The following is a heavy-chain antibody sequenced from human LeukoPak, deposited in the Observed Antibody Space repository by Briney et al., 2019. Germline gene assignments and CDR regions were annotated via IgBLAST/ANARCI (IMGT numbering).Heavy chain of an antibody. J-gene: IGHJ4*02. CDR3: AKEGAVAHPTPLDY. Sequence: GRSLRLSCAASGFTFSSYGMHWVRQAPGKGLEWVAVISYGGSNKYYADSVKGRFTISRDNSKNTLYLQMNSLRAEDTAVYYCAKEGAVAHPTPLDYWGQGTLVTVSS. CDR1: GFTFSSYG. V-gene: IGHV3-30*18. CDR2: ISYGGSNK. D-gene: IGHD6-19*01.